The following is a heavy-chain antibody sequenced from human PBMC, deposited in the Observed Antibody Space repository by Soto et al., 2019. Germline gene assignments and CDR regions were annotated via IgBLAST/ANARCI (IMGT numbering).Heavy chain of an antibody. D-gene: IGHD4-17*01. J-gene: IGHJ4*02. V-gene: IGHV3-23*01. CDR3: VKAPYGGADY. CDR2: SSGNGGTT. CDR1: GFTFSTYA. Sequence: EVQLLESGGGLVQPGGSLRVSCAASGFTFSTYALGWVRQAPGKGLEWVSASSGNGGTTYYSDSVKGRFSISKDNSKNTLYLQMNSLRAEVKAVYYCVKAPYGGADYWGQGTLVTVSS.